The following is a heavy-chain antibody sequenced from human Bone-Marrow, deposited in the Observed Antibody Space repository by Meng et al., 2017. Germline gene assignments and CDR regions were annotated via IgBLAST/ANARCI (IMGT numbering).Heavy chain of an antibody. CDR3: ARGRSSGWYRPEYFQH. D-gene: IGHD6-19*01. CDR1: GGSFSGYY. CDR2: INHSGST. J-gene: IGHJ1*01. V-gene: IGHV4-34*01. Sequence: QVPLQQRGAGLLKPSETLSLTWAGEGGSFSGYYWSWIRQPPGKWLEWIGEINHSGSTNYNPSLKSRVTISVDTSKNQFSLKLSSVTAADTAVYYCARGRSSGWYRPEYFQHWGQGTLVTVSS.